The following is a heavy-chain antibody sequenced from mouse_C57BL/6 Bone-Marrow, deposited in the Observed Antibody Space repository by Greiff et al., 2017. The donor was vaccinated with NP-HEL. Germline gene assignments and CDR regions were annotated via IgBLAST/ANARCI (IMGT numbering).Heavy chain of an antibody. CDR3: ARHRIYYYGSSYAMDY. Sequence: VKLVESGPGLVAPSQSLSITCTVSGFSLTSYGVHWVRQPPGKGLEWLVVIWSDGSTTYNSALKSRLSISKDNSKSQVFLKMNSLQTDDTAMYYCARHRIYYYGSSYAMDYWGQGTSVTVSS. CDR1: GFSLTSYG. J-gene: IGHJ4*01. CDR2: IWSDGST. V-gene: IGHV2-6-1*01. D-gene: IGHD1-1*01.